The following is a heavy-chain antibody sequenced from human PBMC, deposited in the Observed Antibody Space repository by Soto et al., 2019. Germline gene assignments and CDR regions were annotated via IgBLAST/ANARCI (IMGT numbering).Heavy chain of an antibody. J-gene: IGHJ6*03. CDR3: ARVRGAGVVTAYNYYYYYMDV. D-gene: IGHD3-3*01. CDR1: GDSVSSNSAA. Sequence: SQTLSLTCAISGDSVSSNSAAWNWIRQSPSRGLEWLGRKYYRSKWNNDYAVSVKSRITIKPDTSKNQFFLQLNSVTPEDTAVYYFARVRGAGVVTAYNYYYYYMDVWGKGTTVTVSS. V-gene: IGHV6-1*01. CDR2: KYYRSKWNN.